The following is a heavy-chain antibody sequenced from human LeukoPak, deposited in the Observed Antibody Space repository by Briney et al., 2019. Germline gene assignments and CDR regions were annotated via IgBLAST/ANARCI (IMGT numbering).Heavy chain of an antibody. Sequence: GASVKPSCKASGYTFTSYDINWVRQATGQGREWMGWMNPNSGNTGYGQKFQGRVTMTRNTSISTAYMELSSLRSEDTAVYYCAREIRFRGPGGYYYYMDVWGKGTTVTVSS. D-gene: IGHD3-16*01. CDR3: AREIRFRGPGGYYYYMDV. CDR1: GYTFTSYD. CDR2: MNPNSGNT. V-gene: IGHV1-8*01. J-gene: IGHJ6*03.